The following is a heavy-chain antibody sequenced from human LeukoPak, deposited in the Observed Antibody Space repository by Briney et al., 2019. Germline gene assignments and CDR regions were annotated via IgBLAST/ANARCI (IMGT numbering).Heavy chain of an antibody. CDR3: ARGRDIVVVPASFDY. Sequence: GASVKVSCKASGYTFTSYYMRWVRQAPGQGLEWMGIINPSGGSTSYAQKFQGRVTMTRDTSTSTVYMELSSLRSEDTAVYYCARGRDIVVVPASFDYWGQGTLVTVSS. CDR1: GYTFTSYY. CDR2: INPSGGST. J-gene: IGHJ4*02. V-gene: IGHV1-46*01. D-gene: IGHD2-2*01.